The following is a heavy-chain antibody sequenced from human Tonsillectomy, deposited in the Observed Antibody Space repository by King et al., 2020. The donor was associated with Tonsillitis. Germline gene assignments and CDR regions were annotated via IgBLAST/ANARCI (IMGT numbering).Heavy chain of an antibody. CDR1: GDSISTYY. J-gene: IGHJ4*02. V-gene: IGHV4-59*01. Sequence: QLQESGPGLVKPSETLSLTCTVSGDSISTYYWSWIRQPPGKGLEWIGYIHFIGSTNYNPSLESRVTISVATSKKQISLKLRSVTAADTAGYYCARGSRQGWGSGLTFDSWGQGTLVTVSS. CDR3: ARGSRQGWGSGLTFDS. D-gene: IGHD3-16*01. CDR2: IHFIGST.